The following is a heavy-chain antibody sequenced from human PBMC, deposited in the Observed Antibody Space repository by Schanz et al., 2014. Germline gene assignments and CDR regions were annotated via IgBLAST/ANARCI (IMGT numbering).Heavy chain of an antibody. CDR1: GFIFSYYT. V-gene: IGHV3-30*04. CDR2: ISDDGSRR. Sequence: QVELVESGGGVVQPGRSLRLSCAASGFIFSYYTIHWVRQAPGKGLEWVAVISDDGSRRHYADFVTGRFTISRDNSKDTVYLQMNSLRAEDTAVYYCAGDLAGGGNDVWGQGTMVTVSS. D-gene: IGHD2-15*01. J-gene: IGHJ6*02. CDR3: AGDLAGGGNDV.